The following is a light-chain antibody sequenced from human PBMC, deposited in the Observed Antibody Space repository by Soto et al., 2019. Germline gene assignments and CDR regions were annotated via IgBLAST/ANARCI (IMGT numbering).Light chain of an antibody. CDR3: QQRSNWPWT. J-gene: IGKJ1*01. V-gene: IGKV3-11*01. Sequence: EIVLTQSPATLSLSPGERATLSCRASQSVSSYLAWYQHKPGQAPRFLIYDASNRATGIPARFSGSGSGTDFTLTICRLEPEEFAVYYCQQRSNWPWTFGQGTKVEIK. CDR2: DAS. CDR1: QSVSSY.